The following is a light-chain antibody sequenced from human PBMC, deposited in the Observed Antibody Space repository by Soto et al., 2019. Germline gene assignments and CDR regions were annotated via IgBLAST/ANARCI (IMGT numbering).Light chain of an antibody. CDR1: SSDVGGYNF. CDR2: DVT. J-gene: IGLJ1*01. Sequence: QSALTQPASVSGSPGQSITISCTGTSSDVGGYNFVSWYQQHPGKAPKLMIYDVTHRPSGVSNRFSGSKSGNTASLTISGLQDEDEADYYCLPYSSSTTLFGTGTKVTVL. CDR3: LPYSSSTTL. V-gene: IGLV2-14*01.